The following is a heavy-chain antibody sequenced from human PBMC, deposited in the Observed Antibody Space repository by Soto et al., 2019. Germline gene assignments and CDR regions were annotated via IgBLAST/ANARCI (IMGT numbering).Heavy chain of an antibody. J-gene: IGHJ6*02. Sequence: SETLSLTCAVSGGSISSSNWWSWVRQPPGKGLEWIGEIYHSGSTNYNPSLKSRVTISVDKSKNQFSLKLSSVTAADTAVYYCASSVGGKGDYDYYYGMDVWGQGTTVTVSS. D-gene: IGHD1-26*01. V-gene: IGHV4-4*02. CDR2: IYHSGST. CDR3: ASSVGGKGDYDYYYGMDV. CDR1: GGSISSSNW.